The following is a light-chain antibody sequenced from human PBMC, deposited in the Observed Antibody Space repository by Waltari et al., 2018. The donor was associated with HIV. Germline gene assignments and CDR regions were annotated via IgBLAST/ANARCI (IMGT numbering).Light chain of an antibody. CDR3: SSYTSTSTGV. J-gene: IGLJ1*01. CDR1: SSAVGGYHY. V-gene: IGLV2-14*01. CDR2: EVR. Sequence: QSALTQPASVSGSPGQSITISCTGTSSAVGGYHYVSWYQQHPGKAPKFMIYEVRNRPSGVSKSFSGSKSGNTASLTIAGFQAEDEADYYCSSYTSTSTGVFGTGTKVTDL.